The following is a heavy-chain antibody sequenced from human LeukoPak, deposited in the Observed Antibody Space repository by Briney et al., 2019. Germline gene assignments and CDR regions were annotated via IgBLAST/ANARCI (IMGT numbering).Heavy chain of an antibody. Sequence: QAGGSLRLSCAASGFTFSSYEMNWVRQAPGKGLEWVSYISSSGSSIYYADSVKGRFTISRDNAKNSLYLQMNSLRAEDTAVYHCARGRYHGKVWGSPPWGQGILVIVSS. V-gene: IGHV3-48*03. CDR1: GFTFSSYE. J-gene: IGHJ5*02. CDR3: ARGRYHGKVWGSPP. CDR2: ISSSGSSI. D-gene: IGHD3-16*01.